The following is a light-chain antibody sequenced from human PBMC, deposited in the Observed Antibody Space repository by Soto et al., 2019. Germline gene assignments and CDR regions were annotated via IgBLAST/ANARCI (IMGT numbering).Light chain of an antibody. Sequence: EIMMTQSPVTLSVSPGESATLSCRASQSVSNNLAWYQHKPGQAPRLLIYYASTRATGIPARFSGSGSGTEFTLTISSLQSEDFALYYCQQYNDWPPITFGQGTRLEIK. V-gene: IGKV3-15*01. CDR1: QSVSNN. J-gene: IGKJ5*01. CDR2: YAS. CDR3: QQYNDWPPIT.